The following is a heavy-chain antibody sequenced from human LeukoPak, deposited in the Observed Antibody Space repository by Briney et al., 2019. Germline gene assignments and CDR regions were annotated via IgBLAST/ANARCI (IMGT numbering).Heavy chain of an antibody. CDR2: INPNSGGT. V-gene: IGHV1-2*02. Sequence: ASVKVSCKASGYSFTDYYIQWVRQAPGQGLQWMGWINPNSGGTVYAQKFQGRITVTRDTSINTAYMELSRLTSDDTAVYYCARGRRPAAPTDWFAPWGQGTLVTVSS. CDR3: ARGRRPAAPTDWFAP. J-gene: IGHJ5*02. CDR1: GYSFTDYY. D-gene: IGHD2-2*01.